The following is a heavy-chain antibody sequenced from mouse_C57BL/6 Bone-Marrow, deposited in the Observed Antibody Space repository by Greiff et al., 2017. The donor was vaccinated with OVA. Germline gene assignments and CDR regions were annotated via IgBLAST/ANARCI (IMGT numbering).Heavy chain of an antibody. Sequence: EVQLQQSGPELVKPGASVKISCKASGYTFTDYYMNWVKQSHGKSLEWIGDINPNNGGTSYNQKFKGKATLTVGKSSSTAYMELRSLTSEDSAVYYCARDGNYGWFAYWGQGTLVTVSA. CDR3: ARDGNYGWFAY. V-gene: IGHV1-26*01. CDR1: GYTFTDYY. CDR2: INPNNGGT. D-gene: IGHD2-1*01. J-gene: IGHJ3*01.